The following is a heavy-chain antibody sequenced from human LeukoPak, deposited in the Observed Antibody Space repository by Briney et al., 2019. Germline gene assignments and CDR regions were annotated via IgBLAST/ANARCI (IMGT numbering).Heavy chain of an antibody. CDR3: ARVGGTAGSGDYYCGIDV. D-gene: IGHD2-21*01. CDR1: GGPISRHY. Sequence: WETLSLICTVSGGPISRHYGMWIPQPPGKGLEGIGDIYYRGGTNYNPSVKSRVQISVATSKNQFSLKLSSVTAADTAVYYCARVGGTAGSGDYYCGIDVWGQGTPVTVSS. CDR2: IYYRGGT. J-gene: IGHJ6*02. V-gene: IGHV4-59*11.